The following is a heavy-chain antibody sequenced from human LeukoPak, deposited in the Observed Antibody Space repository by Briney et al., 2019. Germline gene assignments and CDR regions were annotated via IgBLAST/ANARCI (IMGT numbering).Heavy chain of an antibody. CDR3: AREDRYCSGGSCPEYYFDY. J-gene: IGHJ4*02. CDR1: GYTFTGYY. V-gene: IGHV1-2*02. CDR2: INPNSGGT. D-gene: IGHD2-15*01. Sequence: ASVKLSCTASGYTFTGYYMHWVRQAPGQGLEWMGWINPNSGGTNYAQKFQGRVTMTRDTSISTAYMELSRLRSDDTAVYYCAREDRYCSGGSCPEYYFDYWGQGTLVTVSS.